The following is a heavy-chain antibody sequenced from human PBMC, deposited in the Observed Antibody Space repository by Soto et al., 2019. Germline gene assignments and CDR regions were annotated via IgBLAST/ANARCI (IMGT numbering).Heavy chain of an antibody. J-gene: IGHJ5*02. CDR2: IFYSGST. CDR3: ARRPSAAAGFDP. Sequence: SETLSLTCTVSGGSIRSYYWSWIRQSPGKGLEWIGYIFYSGSTNYNPSLKSRVTISVDTYNNQFFLKLTSVTAADTAFYYCARRPSAAAGFDPWGQGTLVTVSS. V-gene: IGHV4-59*08. D-gene: IGHD6-13*01. CDR1: GGSIRSYY.